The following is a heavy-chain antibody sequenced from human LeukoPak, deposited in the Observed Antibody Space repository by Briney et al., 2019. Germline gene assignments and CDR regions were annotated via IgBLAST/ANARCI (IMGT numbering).Heavy chain of an antibody. J-gene: IGHJ4*02. CDR3: ARQIQLWGSFDY. D-gene: IGHD5-18*01. CDR2: IYTSGST. CDR1: GGSISSYY. Sequence: PSETLSLTCTVSGGSISSYYWSWIRQPAGKGLEWIGRIYTSGSTNYNPSLKSGVTISVDTSKNQFSLKLSSVTAADTAVYYCARQIQLWGSFDYWGQGTLVTVSS. V-gene: IGHV4-4*07.